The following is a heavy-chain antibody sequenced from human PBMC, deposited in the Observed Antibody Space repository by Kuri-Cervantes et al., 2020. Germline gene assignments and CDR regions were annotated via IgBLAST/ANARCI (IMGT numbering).Heavy chain of an antibody. J-gene: IGHJ5*02. CDR1: GGTFNNHA. V-gene: IGHV1-69*06. Sequence: SVKVSCKASGGTFNNHAISWARQAPGQGLEWMGGIIPLFGRTHYAQRFRDRVTITADTSTSTAYMELSSLRSDDTAVYYCATVEHCSSTSCYTFDPWGQGTLVTVSS. CDR2: IIPLFGRT. CDR3: ATVEHCSSTSCYTFDP. D-gene: IGHD2-2*02.